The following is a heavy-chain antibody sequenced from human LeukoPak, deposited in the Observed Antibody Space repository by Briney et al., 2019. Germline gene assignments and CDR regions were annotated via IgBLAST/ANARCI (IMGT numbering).Heavy chain of an antibody. CDR2: LKQDGSEK. Sequence: PGGSLRLSCAASGFTFTNYWMNWVRQAPGKGLEWVANLKQDGSEKNYVDSVKGRFTISRDNAKNSLYLQMNSLRVEDTAVYYCARERVTTTSFDYWGQGTMVIVSS. D-gene: IGHD2/OR15-2a*01. J-gene: IGHJ4*02. V-gene: IGHV3-7*01. CDR1: GFTFTNYW. CDR3: ARERVTTTSFDY.